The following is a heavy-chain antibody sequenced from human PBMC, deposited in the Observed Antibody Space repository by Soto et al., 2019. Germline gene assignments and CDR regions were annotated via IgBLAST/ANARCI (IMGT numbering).Heavy chain of an antibody. CDR2: IKQDGSEK. CDR3: AREVGGWYPDYFDY. V-gene: IGHV3-7*03. J-gene: IGHJ4*02. D-gene: IGHD6-19*01. CDR1: GFTFSSCW. Sequence: ESLRLSCAASGFTFSSCWMSGVRQAPGKGLEWVANIKQDGSEKYYVDSVKGRFTISRDNAKNSLYLQMNSLRAEDTAVYYCAREVGGWYPDYFDYWGQGTLVIVSS.